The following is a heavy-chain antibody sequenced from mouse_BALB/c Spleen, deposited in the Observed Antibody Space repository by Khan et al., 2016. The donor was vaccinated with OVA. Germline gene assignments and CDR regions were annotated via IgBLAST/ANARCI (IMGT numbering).Heavy chain of an antibody. D-gene: IGHD2-14*01. J-gene: IGHJ4*01. CDR1: GFSLSRYN. CDR3: ARAYYRYDGYYAMDY. Sequence: QVQLQQSGPGLVAPSQSLSITCTVSGFSLSRYNIHWVRQPPGKGLEWLGMIWGGGGTDYNSTLKSRLSIRKDNSKSQVFLKMNSLQTDDTAMYXCARAYYRYDGYYAMDYWGQGTPVTVSS. V-gene: IGHV2-6-4*01. CDR2: IWGGGGT.